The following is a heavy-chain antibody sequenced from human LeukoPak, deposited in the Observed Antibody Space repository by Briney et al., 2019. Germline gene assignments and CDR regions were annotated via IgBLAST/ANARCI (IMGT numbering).Heavy chain of an antibody. J-gene: IGHJ6*03. CDR1: GGSFSNYY. CDR3: ARRWNYGRNYYIDV. CDR2: INDNGRA. D-gene: IGHD1-7*01. V-gene: IGHV4-34*01. Sequence: PSETLSLTCAVYGGSFSNYYWNWIHQPPGKGLEWLGEINDNGRANYNPSLMSRVTVSVDTSKNQFSLRLTSVTATDTAVYYCARRWNYGRNYYIDVWGKGATVSVSS.